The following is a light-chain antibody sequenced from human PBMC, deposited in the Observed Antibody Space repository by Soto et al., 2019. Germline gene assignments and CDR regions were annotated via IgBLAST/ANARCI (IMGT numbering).Light chain of an antibody. CDR3: CSYTRTSNHYF. CDR2: EVR. Sequence: QAALTHPASVSGSPGQSITISCTGTSSDIGGYDYVSWYQQRPGKAPKLMIYEVRYRPSGVSNRFSGSKSGNTASLTISGLQAEDDAVYYCCSYTRTSNHYFFGSGTKVTVL. CDR1: SSDIGGYDY. V-gene: IGLV2-14*01. J-gene: IGLJ1*01.